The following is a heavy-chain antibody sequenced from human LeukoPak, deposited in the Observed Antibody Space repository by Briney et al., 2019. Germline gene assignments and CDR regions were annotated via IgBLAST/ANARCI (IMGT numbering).Heavy chain of an antibody. V-gene: IGHV3-23*01. J-gene: IGHJ6*02. CDR3: AKTIAVAGKTEYYYYGMDV. Sequence: PGGSLRLSCAASGFTFSSYSMNWVRQAPGKGLEWVSAISGSGGSTYYADSVKGRFTISRDNSKNTLYLQMNSLRAEDTAVYYCAKTIAVAGKTEYYYYGMDVWGQGTTVTVSS. CDR1: GFTFSSYS. CDR2: ISGSGGST. D-gene: IGHD6-19*01.